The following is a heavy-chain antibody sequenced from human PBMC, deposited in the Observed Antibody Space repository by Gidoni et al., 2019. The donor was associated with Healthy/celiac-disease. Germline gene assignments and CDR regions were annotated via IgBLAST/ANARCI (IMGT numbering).Heavy chain of an antibody. CDR1: GGSISSYY. CDR2: IYSSGST. D-gene: IGHD5-12*01. Sequence: QVQLQESGPGLVKPSETLSLTCTVSGGSISSYYWSWIRQPPGKGLEWIGYIYSSGSTNYNPSLKSRVTISVDTSKNQFSLKLSSVTAADTAVYYCARDRGYSGYDATRGYFDYWGQGTLVTVSS. J-gene: IGHJ4*02. V-gene: IGHV4-59*01. CDR3: ARDRGYSGYDATRGYFDY.